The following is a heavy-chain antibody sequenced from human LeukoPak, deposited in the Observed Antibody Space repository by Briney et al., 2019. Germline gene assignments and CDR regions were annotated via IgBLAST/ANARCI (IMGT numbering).Heavy chain of an antibody. Sequence: PSETLSLTCAVSGGSISSGGYSWSCIRQPPGKGLECNGYIYHSGSTYYNPSLKSRVTISVDTSKNQFSLKLSSVTAADTAVYYCARLTRRGWSTLDYWGQGTLVTVSS. CDR2: IYHSGST. D-gene: IGHD6-19*01. J-gene: IGHJ4*02. V-gene: IGHV4-30-2*01. CDR3: ARLTRRGWSTLDY. CDR1: GGSISSGGYS.